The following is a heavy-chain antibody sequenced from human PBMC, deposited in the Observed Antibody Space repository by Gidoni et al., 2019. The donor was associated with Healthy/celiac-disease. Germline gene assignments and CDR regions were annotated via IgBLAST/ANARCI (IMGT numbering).Heavy chain of an antibody. CDR1: GCTFRSYS. D-gene: IGHD3-22*01. V-gene: IGHV3-21*01. CDR3: ARGVVVITLAY. Sequence: EVQRVEYGGGLVKPGGSLRRAGAASGCTFRSYSMNWVRQAPGRGLEVVSFISISSNYISYAASVKGRFTISRANATNSLYLQMNRLSAEDTAVYYCARGVVVITLAYWGQGTLVTVSS. J-gene: IGHJ4*02. CDR2: ISISSNYI.